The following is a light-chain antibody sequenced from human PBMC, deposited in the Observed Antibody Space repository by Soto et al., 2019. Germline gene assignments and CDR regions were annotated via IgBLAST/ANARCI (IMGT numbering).Light chain of an antibody. CDR3: LLSYSGALSV. CDR2: DTS. V-gene: IGLV7-46*01. J-gene: IGLJ1*01. CDR1: TGAVTSGHY. Sequence: QALVTQEPSLTVSPGGTVTLTCGSSTGAVTSGHYPYWFQQKPGQAPRTLIYDTSNKHSWTPARFSGSLLGGKAALTLSGAQPEDEAEYYCLLSYSGALSVFGTGTKLTVL.